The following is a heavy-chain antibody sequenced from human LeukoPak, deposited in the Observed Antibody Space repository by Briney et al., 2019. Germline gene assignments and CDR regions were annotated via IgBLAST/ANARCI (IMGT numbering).Heavy chain of an antibody. J-gene: IGHJ6*01. D-gene: IGHD3-22*01. CDR2: LRNRRSYI. CDR3: ARRPTTYYEYYFYRAMDV. Sequence: GGALRLSCAVSGFTLSIYPMSWVRQAPGKGLEWVSSLRNRRSYIYYADSVKGRFTISRDDANKSLYLQKNGLSAQHQTLYYCARRPTTYYEYYFYRAMDVWGQGPTVSVSS. CDR1: GFTLSIYP. V-gene: IGHV3-21*01.